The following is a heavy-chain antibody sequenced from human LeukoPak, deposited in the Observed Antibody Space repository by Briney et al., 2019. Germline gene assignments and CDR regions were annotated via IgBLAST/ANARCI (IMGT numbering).Heavy chain of an antibody. CDR2: ISACNGNT. Sequence: GASVKVSCKASGYTFTSYGISWVRQAPGQGLEWMGWISACNGNTNYAQKLQGRVTMTTDTSTSTAYMELRSLRSDDTAVYYCARDRMRTTVTTTFDYWGQGTLVTVSS. D-gene: IGHD4-17*01. CDR3: ARDRMRTTVTTTFDY. J-gene: IGHJ4*02. V-gene: IGHV1-18*01. CDR1: GYTFTSYG.